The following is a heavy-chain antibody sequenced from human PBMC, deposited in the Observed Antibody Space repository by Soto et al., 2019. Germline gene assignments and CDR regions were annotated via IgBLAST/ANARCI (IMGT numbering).Heavy chain of an antibody. V-gene: IGHV3-30*18. CDR2: LSYDGNNK. D-gene: IGHD6-6*01. CDR1: GFTFNRYG. Sequence: PGGSLRLSCAASGFTFNRYGMHWVRQAPGKGLEWMAVLSYDGNNKQYADSVKGRFTISRDNSKNTLYLQMNSLRADDTAMYYCAKDWVEVGSSYTLDYWGQGSLVTVSS. J-gene: IGHJ4*02. CDR3: AKDWVEVGSSYTLDY.